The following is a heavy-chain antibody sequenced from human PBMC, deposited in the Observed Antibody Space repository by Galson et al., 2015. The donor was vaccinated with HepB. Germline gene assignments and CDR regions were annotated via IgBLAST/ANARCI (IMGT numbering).Heavy chain of an antibody. D-gene: IGHD6-19*01. Sequence: SLRLSCAASGFTFSSSAMTWVRQAPGKGLEWVSVISGDGGTTYYADSVKGRFTISRDNSKNTLYLQMNSLRAEDTAVYYCASLSSYWYPGVFLHPWGQGTLVTVTS. CDR1: GFTFSSSA. J-gene: IGHJ5*02. CDR2: ISGDGGTT. V-gene: IGHV3-23*01. CDR3: ASLSSYWYPGVFLHP.